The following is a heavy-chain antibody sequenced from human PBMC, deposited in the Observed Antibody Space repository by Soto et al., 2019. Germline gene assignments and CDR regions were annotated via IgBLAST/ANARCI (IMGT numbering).Heavy chain of an antibody. V-gene: IGHV3-15*01. CDR2: ITNSDGGTT. J-gene: IGHJ4*02. CDR3: TTDLWLNDY. CDR1: GFTFSSYA. D-gene: IGHD6-19*01. Sequence: GGSLRLSCAASGFTFSSYAMSWVRQAPGKGLEWISAITNSDGGTTEYAAPVKGRFTISRDDSKDTLYLQMNSLKSEDTAVYYCTTDLWLNDYWGQGTMVTVSS.